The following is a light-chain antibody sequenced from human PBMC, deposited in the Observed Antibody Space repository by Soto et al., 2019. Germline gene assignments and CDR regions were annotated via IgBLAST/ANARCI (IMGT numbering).Light chain of an antibody. V-gene: IGKV3-15*01. CDR1: QTVGTN. CDR3: HQYSRWPRT. Sequence: EIVLTQSPVTLSVSPGERATLSCRASQTVGTNLAWFHQKPGQAPRLLFYGASTRATGIPARFSGSGSGTEFTLTISSLQSEDSAVYYCHQYSRWPRTFGQGTTVEVK. J-gene: IGKJ1*01. CDR2: GAS.